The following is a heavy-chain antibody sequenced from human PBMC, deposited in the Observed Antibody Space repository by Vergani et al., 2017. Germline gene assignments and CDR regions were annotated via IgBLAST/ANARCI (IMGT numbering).Heavy chain of an antibody. CDR1: GYTFTSYG. V-gene: IGHV1-18*01. CDR3: ARDSVPDYYGSGSPYPFYYYYYGMDV. J-gene: IGHJ6*02. Sequence: QVQLVQSGAEVKKPGASVKVSCKASGYTFTSYGISWVRQAPGQGLEWMGWISAYNGNTNYAQKLQGRVTMTTDTSTSTAYMELRSLRSDDTAVYYWARDSVPDYYGSGSPYPFYYYYYGMDVWGQGTTVTVSS. CDR2: ISAYNGNT. D-gene: IGHD3-10*01.